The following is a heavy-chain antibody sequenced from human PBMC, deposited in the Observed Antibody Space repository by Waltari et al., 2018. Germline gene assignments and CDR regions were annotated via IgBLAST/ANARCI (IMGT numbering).Heavy chain of an antibody. J-gene: IGHJ4*02. CDR3: TGGAVTGTDF. V-gene: IGHV3-73*01. D-gene: IGHD6-13*01. CDR1: GFTFSGPT. Sequence: EVQVVESGGGLVQTGGSVNHSCATSGFTFSGPTIHWVRQTSGKGLDWIGRIRSKPNNYATRYTASVEGRFTSARDDSENTAYLQMSSLMTEDTAVYYCTGGAVTGTDFWGQGTLVTVSS. CDR2: IRSKPNNYAT.